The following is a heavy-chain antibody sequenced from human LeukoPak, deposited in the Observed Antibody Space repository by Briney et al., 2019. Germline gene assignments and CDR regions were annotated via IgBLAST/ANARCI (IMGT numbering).Heavy chain of an antibody. D-gene: IGHD3-10*01. J-gene: IGHJ3*01. V-gene: IGHV4-59*01. CDR3: ARGAGADYFL. CDR1: GVSISDYS. Sequence: PSETLCLSCAVSGVSISDYSWSWVRQPPGKGLEWICYIYYSGSTKYNPYLKSRVTISIDTYKNKFSQKLGSVSAADTALYYCARGAGADYFLWRQGTMVSVSS. CDR2: IYYSGST.